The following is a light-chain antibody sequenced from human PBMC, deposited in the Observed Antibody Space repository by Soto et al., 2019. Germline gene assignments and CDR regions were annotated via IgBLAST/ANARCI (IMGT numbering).Light chain of an antibody. CDR2: GAS. Sequence: EIVLTQSPGTLSLSPGERATLSCRASKSVSSSYLSWYQQKPGQAPRLLIYGASSRATGIPDRFSGSGSGPDFALTISRLEHDGLAVYYCLEYGCAPMYTFGQGTKLVIK. CDR1: KSVSSSY. V-gene: IGKV3-20*01. CDR3: LEYGCAPMYT. J-gene: IGKJ2*01.